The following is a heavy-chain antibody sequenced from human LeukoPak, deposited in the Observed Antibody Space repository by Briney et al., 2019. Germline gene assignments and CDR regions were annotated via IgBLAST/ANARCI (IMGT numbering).Heavy chain of an antibody. CDR2: IYPSGST. V-gene: IGHV4-61*02. D-gene: IGHD6-19*01. Sequence: PSETLSLTCTVSGGSVSSGSYYWSWIRQPAWKELEWIGRIYPSGSTNYNPSLKSRVTISVDTSKNQFSLKLSSVTAADTAIYYCARVGIAVAGTFFGAFDIWGQGTMVTVSS. CDR1: GGSVSSGSYY. J-gene: IGHJ3*02. CDR3: ARVGIAVAGTFFGAFDI.